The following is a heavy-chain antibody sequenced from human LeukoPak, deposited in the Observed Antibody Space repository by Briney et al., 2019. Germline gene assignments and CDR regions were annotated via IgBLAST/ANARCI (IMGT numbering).Heavy chain of an antibody. D-gene: IGHD5-12*01. Sequence: GGSRRLSCAAPGFTFRNYGMGWFAQAPGKGLDWVANLKQDGSGIYYVDPVKGRFTISRDTAKDSLYLQMNSLRAEDTAVYYCARDRGHSGYDLYDYWGQGTLVTVSS. CDR1: GFTFRNYG. CDR3: ARDRGHSGYDLYDY. J-gene: IGHJ4*02. CDR2: LKQDGSGI. V-gene: IGHV3-7*01.